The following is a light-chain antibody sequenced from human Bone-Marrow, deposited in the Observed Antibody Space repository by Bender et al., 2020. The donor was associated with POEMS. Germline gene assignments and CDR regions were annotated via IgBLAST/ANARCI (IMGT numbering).Light chain of an antibody. V-gene: IGLV3-25*03. CDR1: LPKQY. CDR3: QSVDISGTYV. CDR2: KDT. J-gene: IGLJ1*01. Sequence: SYELTQPPSVSVSPGQTARNTCSGALPKQYSYWYQQKPGQAPVLVISKDTERPSGLLERFSGSSSWTTVTLTISGVQADDEADYYCQSVDISGTYVFGTGTTVTVL.